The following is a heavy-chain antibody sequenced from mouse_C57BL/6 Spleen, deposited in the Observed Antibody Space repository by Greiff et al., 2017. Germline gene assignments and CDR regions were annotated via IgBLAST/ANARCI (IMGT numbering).Heavy chain of an antibody. CDR1: GYSFTDYN. V-gene: IGHV1-39*01. D-gene: IGHD2-5*01. J-gene: IGHJ4*01. CDR2: INPKYGTT. CDR3: ALSYYSNYDYAMDY. Sequence: VQLQQSGPELVTPGASVKISCKASGYSFTDYNMNWVKQSNGKSLEWIGVINPKYGTTRYNQKFKGKATLTVDQSSSTAYMQLNSRTSEDSAVDYCALSYYSNYDYAMDYWGQGTSVTVSS.